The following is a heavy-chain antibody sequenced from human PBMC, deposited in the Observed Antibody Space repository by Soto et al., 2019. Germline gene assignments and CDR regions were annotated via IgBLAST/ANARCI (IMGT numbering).Heavy chain of an antibody. CDR1: GFSLTTSGVG. Sequence: QITLNESGPTVVRPTETLTLTCRFSGFSLTTSGVGVGWIRQSPGRAPERLALIYWDDDKRYSASLKSRFTIPKDPAKNQVVLTVSDLDPTDTATYYCAHRVLRTVFGLVTTTAIYFDFWGQGTPVAVSS. V-gene: IGHV2-5*02. CDR3: AHRVLRTVFGLVTTTAIYFDF. J-gene: IGHJ4*02. CDR2: IYWDDDK. D-gene: IGHD3-3*01.